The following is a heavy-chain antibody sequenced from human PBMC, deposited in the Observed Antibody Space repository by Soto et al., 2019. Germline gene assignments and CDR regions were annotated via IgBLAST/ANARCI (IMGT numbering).Heavy chain of an antibody. J-gene: IGHJ6*02. CDR1: GFTLSTYP. V-gene: IGHV3-23*01. CDR2: ISGSGIST. D-gene: IGHD4-4*01. CDR3: VKPPVITASYYYYDMDV. Sequence: GGSLRLSCAASGFTLSTYPMSWVRQAPGKGLEWVSGISGSGISTYYTDSVKGRFTISRDNSKNTVFLQMNSLRDEDTAVYYCVKPPVITASYYYYDMDVWGQGTTVTVS.